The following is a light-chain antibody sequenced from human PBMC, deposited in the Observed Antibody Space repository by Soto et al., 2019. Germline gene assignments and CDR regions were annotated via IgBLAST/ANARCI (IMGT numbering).Light chain of an antibody. CDR2: GAS. Sequence: EIVLTQSPGSLSLSLGERATLSCRASQSVDSAFFAWYQQKPGQPPRLLMYGASRRATGIPDRFSGSGSGTDFTLPISRLELEDFAVYYCQQYASSLTFGQGTKVEI. J-gene: IGKJ1*01. CDR3: QQYASSLT. CDR1: QSVDSAF. V-gene: IGKV3-20*01.